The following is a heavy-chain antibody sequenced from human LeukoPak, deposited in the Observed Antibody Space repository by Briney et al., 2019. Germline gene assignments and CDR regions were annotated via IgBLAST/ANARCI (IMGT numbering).Heavy chain of an antibody. D-gene: IGHD1-26*01. CDR1: GFTFSLYW. J-gene: IGHJ5*02. CDR2: LNEDGSTA. CDR3: VRERTYYSDLAYKERENFDP. V-gene: IGHV3-74*01. Sequence: GGSLRLSCAASGFTFSLYWMHWVRQGPGKGLMWVSRLNEDGSTAAYADSVKGRFTMSRDNAKGKVFLEMRGLTVEDTAIYFCVRERTYYSDLAYKERENFDPWGRGTLVTVSS.